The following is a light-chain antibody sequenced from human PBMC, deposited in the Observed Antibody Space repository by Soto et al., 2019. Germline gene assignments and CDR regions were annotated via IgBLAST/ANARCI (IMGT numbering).Light chain of an antibody. CDR3: QQYGMSPYT. CDR1: QSVSSSY. J-gene: IGKJ2*01. Sequence: EIVLTQSPGTLSLSPGERATLSCRASQSVSSSYLAWYQQKPGQAPRLLIYGASSRATGIPDRFSGNGSGTDFTLTISRLEPEDFAVYYCQQYGMSPYTFGQGTKLEIK. V-gene: IGKV3-20*01. CDR2: GAS.